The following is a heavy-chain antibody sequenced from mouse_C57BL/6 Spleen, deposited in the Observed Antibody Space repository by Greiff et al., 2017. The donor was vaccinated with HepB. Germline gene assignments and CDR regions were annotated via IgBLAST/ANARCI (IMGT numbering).Heavy chain of an antibody. D-gene: IGHD1-1*01. J-gene: IGHJ3*01. CDR2: IYPSDSET. CDR1: GYTFTSYW. V-gene: IGHV1-61*01. Sequence: VQLKQPGAELVRPGSSVKLSCKASGYTFTSYWMDWVKQRPGQGLEWIGNIYPSDSETHYNQKFKDKATLTVDKSSSTAYMQLSSLTSEDSAVYYCARTDYYGSSGFAYWGQGTLVTVSA. CDR3: ARTDYYGSSGFAY.